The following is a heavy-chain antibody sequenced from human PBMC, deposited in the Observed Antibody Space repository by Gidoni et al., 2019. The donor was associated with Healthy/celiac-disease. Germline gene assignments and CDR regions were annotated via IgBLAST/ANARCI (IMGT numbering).Heavy chain of an antibody. Sequence: QVQLQESGPGLVKPSQTLSLTCTVPGGPISSGSYYWSWIRTPAGKGLEWIGRIYTSGSTNYNPSLKSRVTISVDTSKNQFSLKLSSVTAADTAVYYCARGGGRSSSPIYYGSGTTYYYYYYMDVWGKGTTVTVSS. CDR2: IYTSGST. V-gene: IGHV4-61*02. CDR1: GGPISSGSYY. D-gene: IGHD3-10*01. J-gene: IGHJ6*03. CDR3: ARGGGRSSSPIYYGSGTTYYYYYYMDV.